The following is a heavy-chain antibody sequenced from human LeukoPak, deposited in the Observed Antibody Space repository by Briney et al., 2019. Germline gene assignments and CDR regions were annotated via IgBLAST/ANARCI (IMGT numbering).Heavy chain of an antibody. Sequence: GGSLRLSCAASGFTFSSYGMHWVRQAPGKGLEWVAFIRYDGSNKHYADSVEGRFTISRDNSKNTVYLQMSSLRDEDTAVYYCAKPDEGGLDYWGQGTLVTVSS. V-gene: IGHV3-30*02. CDR3: AKPDEGGLDY. CDR1: GFTFSSYG. J-gene: IGHJ4*02. D-gene: IGHD3-16*01. CDR2: IRYDGSNK.